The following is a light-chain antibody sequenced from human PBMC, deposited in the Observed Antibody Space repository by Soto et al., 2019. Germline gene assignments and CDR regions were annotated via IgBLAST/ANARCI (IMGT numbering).Light chain of an antibody. CDR1: QSVISNS. CDR2: GTS. J-gene: IGKJ1*01. CDR3: QQYGDSPPT. Sequence: EIVLTQSPGTLSLSPGESATLSCRASQSVISNSLAWYRRNPGQPPSLLIYGTSTRATDIPRRFSGSGSGTDFTLTITRLEPEDFAVYFFQQYGDSPPTFGQGTKVEVK. V-gene: IGKV3-20*01.